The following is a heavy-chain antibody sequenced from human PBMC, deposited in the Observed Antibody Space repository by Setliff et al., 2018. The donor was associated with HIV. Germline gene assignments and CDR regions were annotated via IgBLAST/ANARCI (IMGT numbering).Heavy chain of an antibody. J-gene: IGHJ4*02. CDR2: IYTSGST. Sequence: SETLSLTCTVSGGSISSGSYYWNWIRQPAGKGLEWIGRIYTSGSTNYNPSLKSRVTISVDTSKNQFSLKLSSVTAADTAVYYCARDVGRLDYFDYWGQGTLVTVSS. CDR1: GGSISSGSYY. V-gene: IGHV4-61*02. D-gene: IGHD2-15*01. CDR3: ARDVGRLDYFDY.